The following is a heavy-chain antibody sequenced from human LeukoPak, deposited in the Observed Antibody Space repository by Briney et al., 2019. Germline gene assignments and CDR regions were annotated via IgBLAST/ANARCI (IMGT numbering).Heavy chain of an antibody. V-gene: IGHV1-18*01. D-gene: IGHD3-10*01. J-gene: IGHJ4*02. CDR3: ARHFYGSGTYYHFDY. Sequence: VASVTVSCTASGYTFTSYGISWVRQAPGQGLEWMGWISAYNGNTNYAQKLQGRVTMTTDTSTSTAYTELRSLRSDDTAVYYCARHFYGSGTYYHFDYWGQGTLVTVSS. CDR2: ISAYNGNT. CDR1: GYTFTSYG.